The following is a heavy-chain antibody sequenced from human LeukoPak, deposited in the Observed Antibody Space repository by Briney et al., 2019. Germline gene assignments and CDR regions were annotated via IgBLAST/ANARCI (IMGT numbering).Heavy chain of an antibody. CDR2: INPKTGDT. V-gene: IGHV1-2*02. Sequence: GASVRVPCKASGYTFTGQYLYWARQTPGQGLEWMGWINPKTGDTDSAQNFQGRVTMTRDTSITTVYMELSSLTSDDTAVYYCARGYYGMDVWGQGTTVTVSS. CDR3: ARGYYGMDV. CDR1: GYTFTGQY. J-gene: IGHJ6*02.